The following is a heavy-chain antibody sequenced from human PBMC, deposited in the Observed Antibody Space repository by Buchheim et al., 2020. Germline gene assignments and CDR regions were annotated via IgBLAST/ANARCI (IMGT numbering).Heavy chain of an antibody. J-gene: IGHJ4*02. D-gene: IGHD4-17*01. CDR1: GFTFSNFA. V-gene: IGHV3-23*01. CDR2: LNDGGFYT. Sequence: EVHLLESGGALVPPGGSLRLSCAASGFTFSNFAMNWVRQVPGKGLEWVSALNDGGFYTIYADSVKGRFTVSRDNSKNTVYLQMNSLRADDTAVYYCLKGGHDDYGASWGRGT. CDR3: LKGGHDDYGAS.